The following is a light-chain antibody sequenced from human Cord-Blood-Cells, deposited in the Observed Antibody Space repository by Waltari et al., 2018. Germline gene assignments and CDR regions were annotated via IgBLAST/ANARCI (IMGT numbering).Light chain of an antibody. CDR2: RNN. V-gene: IGLV1-44*01. Sequence: QSVLTQPPSASGTPGQRVTISCSGSSSNIGSNTVNWYQQLPGTAPKLLIYRNNKRPSGVPDRFSGSKSGTSASRAISGLQSEDEADYYCAAWDDSLNGWVFGGGTKLTVL. CDR3: AAWDDSLNGWV. J-gene: IGLJ3*02. CDR1: SSNIGSNT.